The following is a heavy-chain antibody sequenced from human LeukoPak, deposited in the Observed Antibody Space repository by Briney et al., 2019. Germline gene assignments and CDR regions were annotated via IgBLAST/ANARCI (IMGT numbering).Heavy chain of an antibody. V-gene: IGHV3-7*03. D-gene: IGHD3-16*01. Sequence: GGSLRLSCAASGFTFSSYAMSWVRQAPGKGLEWVANIKQDGSEKYYVGSVKGRFTISRDNAKNSLYLQMNSLRAEDTAVYYCARWGGSDFDYCGQGTLVTVSS. J-gene: IGHJ4*02. CDR1: GFTFSSYA. CDR3: ARWGGSDFDY. CDR2: IKQDGSEK.